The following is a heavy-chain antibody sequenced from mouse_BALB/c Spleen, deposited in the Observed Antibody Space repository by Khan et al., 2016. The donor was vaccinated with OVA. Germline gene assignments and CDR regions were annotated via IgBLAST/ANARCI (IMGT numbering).Heavy chain of an antibody. CDR1: GFTFTDYY. CDR2: IRNKANGYTS. Sequence: EVELVESGGGLVQSGGSLRLSCATSGFTFTDYYMSWVRQPPGKALEWLGFIRNKANGYTSEYSASVKGRFTISRDNSQSIVHLQMNTLRAVDSATYYCARETVVDIYWYLDVWGAGTTVTVSS. D-gene: IGHD1-1*01. CDR3: ARETVVDIYWYLDV. J-gene: IGHJ1*01. V-gene: IGHV7-3*02.